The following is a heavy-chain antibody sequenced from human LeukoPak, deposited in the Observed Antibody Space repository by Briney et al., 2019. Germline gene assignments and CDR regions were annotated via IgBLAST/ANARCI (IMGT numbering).Heavy chain of an antibody. V-gene: IGHV3-30-3*01. Sequence: GGSLRLSCAAPGFTFSSSMHWVRQAPGKGLEWVAVISYDGSNKYYADSVKGRFTISRDNSKNTLYLQMNSLRAEDTAVYYCARDYVSSSSGGDYWGQGTLVTVSS. D-gene: IGHD6-6*01. CDR2: ISYDGSNK. CDR3: ARDYVSSSSGGDY. J-gene: IGHJ4*02. CDR1: GFTFSSS.